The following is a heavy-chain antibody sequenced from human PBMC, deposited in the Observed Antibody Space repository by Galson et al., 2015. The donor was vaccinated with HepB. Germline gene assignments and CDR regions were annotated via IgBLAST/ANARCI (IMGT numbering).Heavy chain of an antibody. V-gene: IGHV3-30*18. CDR3: AKSSPRGGYKAYFDY. CDR1: GFTFSSYG. Sequence: SLRLSCAASGFTFSSYGMHWVRQAPGKGLEWVAVISYDGSNKYYADSVKGRFTISRDNSKNTLYLQMNSLRAEDTAVYYCAKSSPRGGYKAYFDYWGQGTLVTVSS. J-gene: IGHJ4*02. D-gene: IGHD5-24*01. CDR2: ISYDGSNK.